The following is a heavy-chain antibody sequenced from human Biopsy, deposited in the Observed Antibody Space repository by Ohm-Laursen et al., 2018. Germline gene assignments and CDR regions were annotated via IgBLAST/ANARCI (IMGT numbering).Heavy chain of an antibody. Sequence: SDTLSLTCAVSGDSISGYYWNWIRQPPGKRLEWIGYILSTGSTDYNPSFQSRVSISLDLSTDQFSLKVDSVTAADTAVYYCARVVGAATGFDSWGRGTPVIASS. CDR1: GDSISGYY. D-gene: IGHD1-26*01. CDR3: ARVVGAATGFDS. V-gene: IGHV4-59*07. CDR2: ILSTGST. J-gene: IGHJ4*02.